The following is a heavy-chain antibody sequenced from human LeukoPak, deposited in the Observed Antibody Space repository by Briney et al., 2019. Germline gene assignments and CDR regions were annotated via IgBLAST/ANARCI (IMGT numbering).Heavy chain of an antibody. V-gene: IGHV3-7*01. CDR2: INPDGSEK. CDR1: AFSFTTHY. D-gene: IGHD2-21*01. J-gene: IGHJ3*02. Sequence: GGSLRLSCVASAFSFTTHYMSWVRQAPGKGLEWVAIINPDGSEKSYVDSVKGRFTISRDNSDNLLYLNMNNLRAEDTALYYCARDPAYGALGIWGQGTVVTVSS. CDR3: ARDPAYGALGI.